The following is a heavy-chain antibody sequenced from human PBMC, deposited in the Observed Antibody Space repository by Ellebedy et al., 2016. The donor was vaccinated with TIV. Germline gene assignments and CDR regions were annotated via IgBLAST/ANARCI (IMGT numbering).Heavy chain of an antibody. CDR3: ARDKTVGATLFDP. Sequence: PGGSLRLSCAASGLTFSSYWMHWVRQAPGKGLVWVSRVNSDGSSTTYADAVKGRFTISRDNSKNTLYLQMNSLRAEDTAVYYCARDKTVGATLFDPWGQGTLVTVSS. D-gene: IGHD1-26*01. CDR1: GLTFSSYW. J-gene: IGHJ5*02. V-gene: IGHV3-74*01. CDR2: VNSDGSST.